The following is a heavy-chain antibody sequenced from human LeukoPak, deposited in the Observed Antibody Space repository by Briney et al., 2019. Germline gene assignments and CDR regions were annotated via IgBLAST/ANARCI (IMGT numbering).Heavy chain of an antibody. CDR1: GYSISSGYY. V-gene: IGHV4-4*07. CDR3: ARDSGDIVVVPYYYYYMDV. CDR2: IYTSGST. Sequence: SETLSLTCTVSGYSISSGYYWGWIRQPAGKGLEWIGRIYTSGSTNYNPSLKSRVTMSVDTSKNQFSLKLSSVTAADTAVYYCARDSGDIVVVPYYYYYMDVWGKGTTVTVSS. J-gene: IGHJ6*03. D-gene: IGHD2-2*01.